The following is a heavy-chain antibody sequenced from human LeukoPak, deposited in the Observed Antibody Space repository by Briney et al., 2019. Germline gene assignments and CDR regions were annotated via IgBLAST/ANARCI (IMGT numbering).Heavy chain of an antibody. CDR1: GYTFTSYY. V-gene: IGHV1-46*01. J-gene: IGHJ4*02. CDR2: INPSGGST. CDR3: ARAPSGSYPHFDY. D-gene: IGHD1-26*01. Sequence: ASVKVSCKASGYTFTSYYMHWVRQAPGQGLEWMGIINPSGGSTSYAQKFQGRVTMTRDTSISTAYMELSRLRSDDTAVYYCARAPSGSYPHFDYWGQGTLVTVSS.